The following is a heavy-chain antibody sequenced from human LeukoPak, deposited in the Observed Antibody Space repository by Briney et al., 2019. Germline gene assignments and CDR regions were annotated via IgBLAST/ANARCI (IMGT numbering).Heavy chain of an antibody. D-gene: IGHD5-18*01. CDR2: IYHSGNT. Sequence: SETLSLTCTVSGYSISSGYYWGWIRQPPGKGLEWIGSIYHSGNTYYNPSLQSRVTISVDTPKNQFSLKLSSVTAADTAVYYCAREGSYGFRNYFDYWGQGTLVTVSS. CDR1: GYSISSGYY. J-gene: IGHJ4*02. V-gene: IGHV4-38-2*02. CDR3: AREGSYGFRNYFDY.